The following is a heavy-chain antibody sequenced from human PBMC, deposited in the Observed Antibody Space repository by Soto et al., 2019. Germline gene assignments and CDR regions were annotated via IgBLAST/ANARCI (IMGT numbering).Heavy chain of an antibody. CDR1: GCTFINYG. Sequence: WGSLRLSCAASGCTFINYGSSWIRQDPGKGLKWVSSISGSCRTTYYADSVKGRFTVSRDNSKNTLYLQMDSLRAEDTAAYYCTRLSDYYYYDNSGVYYGAGFYWGQGTPVTVSS. V-gene: IGHV3-23*01. D-gene: IGHD3-22*01. CDR2: ISGSCRTT. CDR3: TRLSDYYYYDNSGVYYGAGFY. J-gene: IGHJ4*02.